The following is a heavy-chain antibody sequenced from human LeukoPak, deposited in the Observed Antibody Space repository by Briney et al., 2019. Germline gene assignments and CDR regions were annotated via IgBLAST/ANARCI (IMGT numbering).Heavy chain of an antibody. CDR2: IRWDGGRA. V-gene: IGHV3-43D*03. CDR1: GFIFDDYA. J-gene: IGHJ4*02. CDR3: AKGGQRDS. Sequence: GGSLRLSCAASGFIFDDYAMSWVRQAPGKGLEWVSLIRWDGGRAYYADSVKGRFTISRDNDKNSLYLQMNSLRSEDTAFYYCAKGGQRDSWGQGTLVTVSS.